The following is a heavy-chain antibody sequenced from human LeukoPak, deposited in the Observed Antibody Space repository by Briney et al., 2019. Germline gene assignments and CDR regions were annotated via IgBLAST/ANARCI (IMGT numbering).Heavy chain of an antibody. J-gene: IGHJ4*02. CDR3: AREYRYYDFWSGYDY. Sequence: SETLSLTCTVSGGSISSGGYYWSWIRQHPGKGPEWIGYIYYSGSTYYNPSLKSRVTISVDTSKNQFSLKLSSVTAADTAVYYCAREYRYYDFWSGYDYWGQGTLVTVSS. CDR1: GGSISSGGYY. D-gene: IGHD3-3*01. V-gene: IGHV4-31*03. CDR2: IYYSGST.